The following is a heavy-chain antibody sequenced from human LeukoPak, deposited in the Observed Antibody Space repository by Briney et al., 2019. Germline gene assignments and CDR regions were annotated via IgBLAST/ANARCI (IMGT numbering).Heavy chain of an antibody. Sequence: GGSLRLSCAASRFTFRSYAMSWVRQAPGKGLEWVSAISGSGGSTDYADSVKGRFTISRDNSKNTPYLQMNSLRAEDTAIYYCAKYGSGSYRTIDYWGQGTLVTVSS. J-gene: IGHJ4*02. D-gene: IGHD3-10*01. CDR1: RFTFRSYA. V-gene: IGHV3-23*01. CDR2: ISGSGGST. CDR3: AKYGSGSYRTIDY.